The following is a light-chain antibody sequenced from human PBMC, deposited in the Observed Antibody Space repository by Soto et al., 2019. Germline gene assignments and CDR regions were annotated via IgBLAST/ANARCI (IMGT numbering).Light chain of an antibody. CDR3: HQYNKWPSFT. J-gene: IGKJ3*01. CDR1: QSVSNN. V-gene: IGKV3-15*01. Sequence: EIVMTQSPGTLYVSPGERATLLCRASQSVSNNLGWYQQKPGQAHRLLIYDATTRATGIPARFSGSGSGTEFTLTIISLQSEDYAVYYCHQYNKWPSFTFGPGTQVDIK. CDR2: DAT.